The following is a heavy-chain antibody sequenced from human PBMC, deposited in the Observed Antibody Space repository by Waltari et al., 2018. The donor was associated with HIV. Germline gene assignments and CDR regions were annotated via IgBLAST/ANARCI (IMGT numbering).Heavy chain of an antibody. CDR3: ARDLIGMSAPEDY. CDR2: INAGNGNT. J-gene: IGHJ4*02. Sequence: QVQLVQSGAEVKKPGASVKVSCKASGYTFTSYAFHWVRQAPGQRLEWMGWINAGNGNTKYSQKFQGRVTITRDTSASTAYMELSSLRSEDTAVYYCARDLIGMSAPEDYWGQGTLVTVSS. V-gene: IGHV1-3*01. D-gene: IGHD3-3*01. CDR1: GYTFTSYA.